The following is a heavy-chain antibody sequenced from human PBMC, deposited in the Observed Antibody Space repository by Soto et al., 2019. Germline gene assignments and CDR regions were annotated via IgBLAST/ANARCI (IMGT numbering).Heavy chain of an antibody. V-gene: IGHV4-34*01. CDR3: ARGLLVWYGELSRRGDHYSYMDV. D-gene: IGHD3-10*01. CDR1: GGAFSGYY. Sequence: QVQLQQWGAGLLKPSETLSLMCAVYGGAFSGYYWTWSRQPPGKGLEWIGEINASGSSRYNPSLKSRVTISVDTSKTQVSLKLNSVTAADTAVYYCARGLLVWYGELSRRGDHYSYMDVWGKGTTVTVSS. CDR2: INASGSS. J-gene: IGHJ6*03.